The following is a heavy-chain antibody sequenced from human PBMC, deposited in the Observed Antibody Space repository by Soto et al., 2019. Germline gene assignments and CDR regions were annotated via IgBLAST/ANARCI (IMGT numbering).Heavy chain of an antibody. J-gene: IGHJ6*02. CDR1: GYTFTSYA. CDR2: INAGNGNT. V-gene: IGHV1-3*01. CDR3: AXGEXLLCFGESSPMDV. Sequence: VKVSCKASGYTFTSYAMHWVRQAPGQRLEWMGWINAGNGNTKYSQKFQGRVTITRDTSASTAYMELSSLRSEDTAVYYCAXGEXLLCFGESSPMDVWGQGTTVTVSS. D-gene: IGHD3-10*01.